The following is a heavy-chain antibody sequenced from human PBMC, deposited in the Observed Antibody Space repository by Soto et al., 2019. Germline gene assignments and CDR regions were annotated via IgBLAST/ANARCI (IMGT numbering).Heavy chain of an antibody. Sequence: SETLSLTCTVSGGSISSYYWSWIRQPPGKGLEWIGYIYYSGSTNYNPSLKSRVTISVDTSKNQFSLKLSSVTAADTAVYYCARVHEMAGSCYSCDYYYMDVWGKGTTVTVSS. D-gene: IGHD2-15*01. V-gene: IGHV4-59*01. CDR3: ARVHEMAGSCYSCDYYYMDV. CDR1: GGSISSYY. J-gene: IGHJ6*03. CDR2: IYYSGST.